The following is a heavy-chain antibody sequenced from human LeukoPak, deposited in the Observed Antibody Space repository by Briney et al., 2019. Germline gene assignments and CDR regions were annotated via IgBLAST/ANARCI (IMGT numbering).Heavy chain of an antibody. Sequence: SETLSLTCAVYGGSFSGYYWSWIRQPPGKGLEWIGEINHSGSTNYNPSLKSLVTISVDTSKSQFSLKLNSMTAADTAVYYCARGAQTYYDKAPVDYWGQGTLVTVSS. V-gene: IGHV4-34*01. J-gene: IGHJ4*02. CDR2: INHSGST. CDR1: GGSFSGYY. CDR3: ARGAQTYYDKAPVDY. D-gene: IGHD3-22*01.